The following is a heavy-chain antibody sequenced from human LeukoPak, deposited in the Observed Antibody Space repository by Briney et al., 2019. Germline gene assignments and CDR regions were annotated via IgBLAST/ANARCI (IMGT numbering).Heavy chain of an antibody. CDR2: IYHSGST. Sequence: SETLSLTCTVSGYSISSGYYWGWIRQPPGKGLEWIGSIYHSGSTYYNPSLKSRVTISVDTSKNQFSLKLSSVTAADTAVYYCARVPPGEADAYSGYDFPGLFDYWGQGTLVTVSS. CDR1: GYSISSGYY. D-gene: IGHD5-12*01. J-gene: IGHJ4*02. V-gene: IGHV4-38-2*02. CDR3: ARVPPGEADAYSGYDFPGLFDY.